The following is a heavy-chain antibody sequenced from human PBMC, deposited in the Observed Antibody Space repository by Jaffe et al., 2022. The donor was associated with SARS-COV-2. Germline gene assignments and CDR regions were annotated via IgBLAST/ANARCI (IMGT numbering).Heavy chain of an antibody. Sequence: QVQLQESGPGLVKPSETLSLTCTVSGGSINGNSWSWIRQPPGKGLEWIAYLYYTGTSNYNASLRSRVRISVDTSKNQLSLKLSSVTAADTAVYYCARVRANYYDSSGSYYMDVWGKGTTVTVSS. CDR3: ARVRANYYDSSGSYYMDV. CDR2: LYYTGTS. CDR1: GGSINGNS. D-gene: IGHD3-22*01. V-gene: IGHV4-59*01. J-gene: IGHJ6*04.